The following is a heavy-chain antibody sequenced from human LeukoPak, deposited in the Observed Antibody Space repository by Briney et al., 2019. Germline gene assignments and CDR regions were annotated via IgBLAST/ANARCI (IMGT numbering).Heavy chain of an antibody. CDR1: GFTFSSYS. CDR3: ARDHGIPARPEFDY. J-gene: IGHJ4*02. V-gene: IGHV3-21*01. CDR2: ISSSSSYI. D-gene: IGHD6-6*01. Sequence: GGSLRLSCAASGFTFSSYSMNWVRQAPGKGLEWVSSISSSSSYIYYADSVKGRFTISRDNAKNSLYLQMNSLRAEDTAVYYCARDHGIPARPEFDYWGQGTLVTVSS.